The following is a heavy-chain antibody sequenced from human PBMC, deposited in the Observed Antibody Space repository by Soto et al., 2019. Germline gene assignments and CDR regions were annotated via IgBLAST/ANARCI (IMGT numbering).Heavy chain of an antibody. CDR3: ARERSTDYSNYYTHLPDNDY. Sequence: PGGSLRLXCAASGFTFSDYYMSWIRQAPGKGLEWVSYISSSGSTIYYADSVKGRFTISRDNAKNSLYLQMNSLRAEDTAVYYCARERSTDYSNYYTHLPDNDYWGQGTLVTVSS. CDR2: ISSSGSTI. V-gene: IGHV3-11*01. CDR1: GFTFSDYY. J-gene: IGHJ4*02. D-gene: IGHD4-4*01.